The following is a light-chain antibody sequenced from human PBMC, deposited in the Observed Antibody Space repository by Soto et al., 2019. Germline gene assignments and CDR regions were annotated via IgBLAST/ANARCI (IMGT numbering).Light chain of an antibody. V-gene: IGKV3D-20*02. CDR2: GAS. Sequence: DIVLTQSPGTLSLSPGERATISCRASQSVSSSYLAWYQQNPGQSPRLLIYGASSRATGIPDRLSGSGSGTDFTLTISRLEPEDFAVYYGQQRSDWPWTFGQGTRWIS. J-gene: IGKJ1*01. CDR3: QQRSDWPWT. CDR1: QSVSSSY.